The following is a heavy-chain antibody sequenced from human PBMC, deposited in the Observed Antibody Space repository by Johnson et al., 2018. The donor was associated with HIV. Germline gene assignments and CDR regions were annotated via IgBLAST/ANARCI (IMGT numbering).Heavy chain of an antibody. V-gene: IGHV3-53*02. D-gene: IGHD5-12*01. J-gene: IGHJ3*01. CDR1: GFTVSTSY. Sequence: VQLVETGGGLIQPGGSLRLSCAVSGFTVSTSYMTWVRQAPGKGLEWVAVIYSGGGTYYADSMRGRFNIPRDNSRNTLYLQMNSLTDEATALYYCSSGPSGGSIADAFHVWGQGTMVTVSS. CDR2: IYSGGGT. CDR3: SSGPSGGSIADAFHV.